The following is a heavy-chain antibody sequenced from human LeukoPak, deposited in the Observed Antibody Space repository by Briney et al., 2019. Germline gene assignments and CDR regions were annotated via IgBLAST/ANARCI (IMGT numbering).Heavy chain of an antibody. Sequence: PGRSLRLSCTASGFTFSSYAMHWVRQAPGKGLEWVAVISYDGSNKYYADSVKGRFTISRDNSKNTLYLQMNSLRAEDTAVYYCARGYYGYLKNWFDPWSQGTLVTVSS. CDR2: ISYDGSNK. CDR1: GFTFSSYA. J-gene: IGHJ5*02. V-gene: IGHV3-30*04. D-gene: IGHD3-10*01. CDR3: ARGYYGYLKNWFDP.